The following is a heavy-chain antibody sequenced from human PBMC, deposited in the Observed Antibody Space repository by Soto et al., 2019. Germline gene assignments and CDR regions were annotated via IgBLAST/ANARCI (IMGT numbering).Heavy chain of an antibody. Sequence: ASVKVSCKASGYTFTSYYISWVRQAPGQGLEWMGWISAYNGTANYAQKFQGRVTITADESTSTAYMELSSLRSEDTAVYYCARESRYCSGGSCYFLPGIDYWGQGTLVTVSS. CDR3: ARESRYCSGGSCYFLPGIDY. V-gene: IGHV1-18*01. D-gene: IGHD2-15*01. J-gene: IGHJ4*02. CDR2: ISAYNGTA. CDR1: GYTFTSYY.